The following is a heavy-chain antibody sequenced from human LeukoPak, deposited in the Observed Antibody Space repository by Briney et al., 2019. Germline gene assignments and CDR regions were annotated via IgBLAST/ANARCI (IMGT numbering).Heavy chain of an antibody. D-gene: IGHD6-19*01. CDR2: SGSGGSP. Sequence: QSGGSLRLSCTASGFTFSNYAMGWVRQAPGRGLAWVSVSGSGGSPFYADSVKGRFTISRDNSKNTLYLQMNSLRAEDTAVYYCVKGGSGWYPGFEYWGQGALVTVSS. J-gene: IGHJ4*02. CDR3: VKGGSGWYPGFEY. CDR1: GFTFSNYA. V-gene: IGHV3-23*01.